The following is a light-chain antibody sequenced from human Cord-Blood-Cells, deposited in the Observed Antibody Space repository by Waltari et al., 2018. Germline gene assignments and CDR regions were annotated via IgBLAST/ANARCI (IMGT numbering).Light chain of an antibody. V-gene: IGLV2-23*01. J-gene: IGLJ3*02. CDR2: EGS. CDR1: TSHVASSNL. CDR3: CSYAGSSTLV. Sequence: QSALTQPASVSGSPGQSITISCAGTTSHVASSNLVSWYQQHPGKAPKLRIYEGSKRPSGVSNRFSGSKSGNTASLTISGLQAEDEADYYCCSYAGSSTLVFGGGTKLTVL.